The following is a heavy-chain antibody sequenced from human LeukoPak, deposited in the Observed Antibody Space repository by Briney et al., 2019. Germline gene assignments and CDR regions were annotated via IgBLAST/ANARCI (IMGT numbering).Heavy chain of an antibody. CDR3: AKVRLLGALDDAFDV. D-gene: IGHD3-16*01. Sequence: LSGGSLRLSCAASGFGFSSYAMRWVRQAPGKGLEWVAFIRHDGSHHYHGDSVKGRFTISRDNSKNTLYLEMTSLRPEDTAVYYCAKVRLLGALDDAFDVWGQGTMVTV. CDR2: IRHDGSHH. V-gene: IGHV3-30*02. CDR1: GFGFSSYA. J-gene: IGHJ3*01.